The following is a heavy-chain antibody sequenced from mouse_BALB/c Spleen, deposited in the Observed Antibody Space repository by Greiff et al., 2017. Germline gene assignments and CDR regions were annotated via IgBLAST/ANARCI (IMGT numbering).Heavy chain of an antibody. CDR1: GFNIKDTY. CDR2: IDPANGNT. Sequence: VQLQQSGAELVKPGASVKLSCTASGFNIKDTYMHWVKQRPEQGLEWIGRIDPANGNTKYDPKFQGKATITADTSSNTAYLQLSSLTSEDTAVYYCANTSGGYYGGFDYWGQGTTLTVSS. CDR3: ANTSGGYYGGFDY. J-gene: IGHJ2*01. D-gene: IGHD2-3*01. V-gene: IGHV14-3*02.